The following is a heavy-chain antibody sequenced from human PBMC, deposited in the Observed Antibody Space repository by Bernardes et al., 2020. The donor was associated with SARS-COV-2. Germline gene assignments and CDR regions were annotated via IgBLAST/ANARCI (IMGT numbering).Heavy chain of an antibody. D-gene: IGHD2-21*02. V-gene: IGHV4-39*01. Sequence: SETLSLTCTVSGGSISNNIHYWAWIRQPPGKGFQWIGSIYYSGITYYNPSLQSRVTMFTDTSRNQFSLELTSVTAADTAFYYCARHEKPSPTAPYYFDSWGRGSLVTVSS. J-gene: IGHJ4*02. CDR3: ARHEKPSPTAPYYFDS. CDR2: IYYSGIT. CDR1: GGSISNNIHY.